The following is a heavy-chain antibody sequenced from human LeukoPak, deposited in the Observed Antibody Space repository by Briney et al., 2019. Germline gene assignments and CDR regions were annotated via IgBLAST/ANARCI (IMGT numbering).Heavy chain of an antibody. D-gene: IGHD3-3*01. CDR1: RYTFTNYG. V-gene: IGHV1-18*01. Sequence: ASVNVSCKASRYTFTNYGISWVRQAPGQGLDWMEWISAYNGNTNYVQKLQGRVTMTTDTSTSTAYMELRSLRSDDTAVYYCARGPLVLRFLEWFSRYYFDYWGQGTLVTVSS. CDR3: ARGPLVLRFLEWFSRYYFDY. CDR2: ISAYNGNT. J-gene: IGHJ4*02.